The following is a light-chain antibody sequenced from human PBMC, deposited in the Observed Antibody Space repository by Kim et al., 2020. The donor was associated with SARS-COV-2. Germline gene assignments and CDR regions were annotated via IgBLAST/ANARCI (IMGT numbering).Light chain of an antibody. J-gene: IGLJ1*01. Sequence: GQAVRITCPGSSLRSYYASWYQQKPGQAPVLVIYGKNNRPSGIPARFSGSSSGNTASLTITGAQAEDEADYYCNSRDSSGNHLRVFGTGTKVTVL. CDR2: GKN. CDR1: SLRSYY. V-gene: IGLV3-19*01. CDR3: NSRDSSGNHLRV.